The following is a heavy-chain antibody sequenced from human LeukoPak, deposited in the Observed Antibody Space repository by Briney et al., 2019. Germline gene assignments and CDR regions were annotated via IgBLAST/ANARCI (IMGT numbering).Heavy chain of an antibody. CDR1: GGSISSSSYY. J-gene: IGHJ6*04. CDR3: AGQSTPDV. CDR2: IYYSGST. D-gene: IGHD2-2*01. V-gene: IGHV4-39*01. Sequence: SETLSLTCTVSGGSISSSSYYWGWIRQPPGKGLEWIGSIYYSGSTYYNPSLKSRVTISVDTSKNQFSLKLSSVTAADTAVYYCAGQSTPDVWGKGTTVTVSS.